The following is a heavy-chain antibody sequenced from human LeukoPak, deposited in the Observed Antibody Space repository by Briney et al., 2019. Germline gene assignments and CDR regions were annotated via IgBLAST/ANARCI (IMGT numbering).Heavy chain of an antibody. CDR1: GFYFGGHA. Sequence: PGGSLRLSCVASGFYFGGHAMHWLRQAPGKGLEWVAYITYGSDTIFYADSVKGRFTVSRDNAKNSLYLQMDSLRAEDTAVYYCAAYQATKDESAFDIWGQGTMVTVSS. V-gene: IGHV3-48*04. CDR2: ITYGSDTI. J-gene: IGHJ3*02. D-gene: IGHD1-26*01. CDR3: AAYQATKDESAFDI.